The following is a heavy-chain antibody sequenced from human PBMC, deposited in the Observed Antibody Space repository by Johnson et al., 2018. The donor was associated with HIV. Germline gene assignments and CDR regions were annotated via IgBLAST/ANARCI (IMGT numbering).Heavy chain of an antibody. D-gene: IGHD3-22*01. V-gene: IGHV3-30*02. CDR1: GFTFDDYG. Sequence: QVQLVESGGGVVQPGGSLRLSCAASGFTFDDYGMHWVRQAPGKGLEWVTFIRYDGSNEYYADSVKGRFTISRDTSKNTLYLQMNSLRAEDPAMYYCARVVYDSSGYDWVDAFDIWGQGTMVTVSS. CDR3: ARVVYDSSGYDWVDAFDI. CDR2: IRYDGSNE. J-gene: IGHJ3*02.